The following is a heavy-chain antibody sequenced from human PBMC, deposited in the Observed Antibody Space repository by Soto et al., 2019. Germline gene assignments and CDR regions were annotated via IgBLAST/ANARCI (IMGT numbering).Heavy chain of an antibody. J-gene: IGHJ4*02. CDR3: ARGLIVRPSRYFDY. V-gene: IGHV4-59*01. Sequence: PSETLSLTCTGSGGSISSYYWSWIRQPPGKGLEWMGYIYYSGSTNYNASLQSRGTISVHTSKNPFSLKLSSVTAADTAVYYCARGLIVRPSRYFDYWGQGNLVTV. D-gene: IGHD3-22*01. CDR1: GGSISSYY. CDR2: IYYSGST.